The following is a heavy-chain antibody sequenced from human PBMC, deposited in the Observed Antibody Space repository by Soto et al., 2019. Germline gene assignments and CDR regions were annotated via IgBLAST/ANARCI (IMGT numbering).Heavy chain of an antibody. CDR1: GFSLSTSGVG. CDR2: IYWNDDK. Sequence: QITLKESGPTLLKPTQTLTLTCTFSGFSLSTSGVGVGWIRQPPGKALEWLALIYWNDDKRYSPSLKIRLTITMHPSKNQLVPTMTNMDPVDTAPYYCAHMEVPITGYGMDVWGQGTTVTVSS. D-gene: IGHD1-20*01. J-gene: IGHJ6*02. CDR3: AHMEVPITGYGMDV. V-gene: IGHV2-5*01.